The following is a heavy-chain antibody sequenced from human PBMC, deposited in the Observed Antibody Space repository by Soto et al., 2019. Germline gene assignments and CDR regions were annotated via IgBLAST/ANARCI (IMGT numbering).Heavy chain of an antibody. V-gene: IGHV1-69*13. J-gene: IGHJ6*02. CDR3: ASKEGTMIVVVPYYYYGMDV. CDR2: IIPIFGTA. Sequence: PVKVSRKSSGGSISSYAIGRVRQAPRKGLEWMGGIIPIFGTANYAQKFQGRVTITADESTSTAYMELSSLRSEDTAVYYCASKEGTMIVVVPYYYYGMDVWGQGTTVTVSS. CDR1: GGSISSYA. D-gene: IGHD3-22*01.